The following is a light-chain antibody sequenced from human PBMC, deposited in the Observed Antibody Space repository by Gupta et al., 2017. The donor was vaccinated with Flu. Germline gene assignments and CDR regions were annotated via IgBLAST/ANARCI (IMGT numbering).Light chain of an antibody. V-gene: IGKV3D-20*01. CDR3: QKYGSDPWT. Sequence: VLPQSPATLSLSPGERATLSCGASQSVSSSYLAWYQQKPGLAPRLLIYDASSRATGIPDRFSGSGSGTDFTLTISRLEPEDFAVYSCQKYGSDPWTFGQGTKVEIK. J-gene: IGKJ1*01. CDR1: QSVSSSY. CDR2: DAS.